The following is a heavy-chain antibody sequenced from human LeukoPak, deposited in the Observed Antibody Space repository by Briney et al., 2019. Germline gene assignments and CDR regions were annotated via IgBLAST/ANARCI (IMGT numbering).Heavy chain of an antibody. CDR2: IYYSGST. CDR1: GGSISNYY. D-gene: IGHD6-6*01. J-gene: IGHJ3*02. Sequence: SETLSLTCTVSGGSISNYYWSWIRQPPGEGLEWIGYIYYSGSTNYNPSLKSRVTISVDTSKNQFSLKLSSVTAADTAVYYCARDLKYSSPFSDAFDIWGQGTMVTVSS. CDR3: ARDLKYSSPFSDAFDI. V-gene: IGHV4-59*01.